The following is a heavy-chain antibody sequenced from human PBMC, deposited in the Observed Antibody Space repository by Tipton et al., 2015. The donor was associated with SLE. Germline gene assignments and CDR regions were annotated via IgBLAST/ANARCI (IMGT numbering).Heavy chain of an antibody. D-gene: IGHD1-1*01. CDR3: ARGPTAQLERRRGHFDY. CDR2: VYYSGNT. J-gene: IGHJ4*02. V-gene: IGHV4-39*07. CDR1: GDSINSKTYY. Sequence: LRLSCRVSGDSINSKTYYWGWIRQPPGKGLEWIGSVYYSGNTHYNPPLKSRVTISVDTSKNQFSLNLSSVTAADTAVYFCARGPTAQLERRRGHFDYWGQGTLVTVSS.